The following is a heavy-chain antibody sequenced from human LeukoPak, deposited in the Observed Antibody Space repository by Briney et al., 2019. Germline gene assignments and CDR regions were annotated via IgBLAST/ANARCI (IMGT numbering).Heavy chain of an antibody. J-gene: IGHJ4*02. Sequence: PGRSLRLSCAASGFTFSNFAMHWVRQTPGKGLAWVALISDDGSNKYYADSVKGRFTVSRDNSKNTLFLQMNSLRTEDTAVFYCGRDDVRMGFHHWGQGTLVTVSS. CDR3: GRDDVRMGFHH. CDR1: GFTFSNFA. CDR2: ISDDGSNK. V-gene: IGHV3-30*14. D-gene: IGHD2-8*01.